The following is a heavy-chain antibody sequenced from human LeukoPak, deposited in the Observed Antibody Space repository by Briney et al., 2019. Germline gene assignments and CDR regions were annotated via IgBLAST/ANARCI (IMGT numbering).Heavy chain of an antibody. D-gene: IGHD3-22*01. CDR2: IKSKIDGGTT. V-gene: IGHV3-15*01. Sequence: PGQSLRLSCAASGFRFSNAWTSWVRQVPGKGLEWVGRIKSKIDGGTTDYDAPVKGRFTISRDDSKDTLYLKMNSLKNEDSDVYFCTTGATNYYDSGVYYRPPFIDYWGQGTLVTVSS. J-gene: IGHJ4*02. CDR1: GFRFSNAW. CDR3: TTGATNYYDSGVYYRPPFIDY.